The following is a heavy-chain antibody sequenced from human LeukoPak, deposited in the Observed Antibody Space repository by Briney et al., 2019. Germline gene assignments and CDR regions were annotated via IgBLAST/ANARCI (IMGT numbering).Heavy chain of an antibody. J-gene: IGHJ4*02. D-gene: IGHD2-2*01. CDR2: IYPGDSDT. Sequence: GESLKISCQGSGYFFTNFWVAWVRQMPGKGLEWMGIIYPGDSDTRYSQSFQGQVTISADKSISTAYLQWSSLKASDTAMYYCATSGEYCTSTGCSRFEYWGQGTLVTVSS. V-gene: IGHV5-51*01. CDR1: GYFFTNFW. CDR3: ATSGEYCTSTGCSRFEY.